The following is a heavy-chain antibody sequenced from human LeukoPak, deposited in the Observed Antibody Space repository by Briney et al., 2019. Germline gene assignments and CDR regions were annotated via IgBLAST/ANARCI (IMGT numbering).Heavy chain of an antibody. J-gene: IGHJ4*02. V-gene: IGHV4-39*01. CDR1: GGSISTSTYY. CDR3: AAISTSGSRRGSFDY. D-gene: IGHD1-26*01. CDR2: IYYSGST. Sequence: PSETLSLTCTASGGSISTSTYYWAWIRQPPGKGLEWIGSIYYSGSTYYNPSLKSRITISVDTSKNQLSLKLSSMTAADTAVYYCAAISTSGSRRGSFDYWGQGTLVTVSS.